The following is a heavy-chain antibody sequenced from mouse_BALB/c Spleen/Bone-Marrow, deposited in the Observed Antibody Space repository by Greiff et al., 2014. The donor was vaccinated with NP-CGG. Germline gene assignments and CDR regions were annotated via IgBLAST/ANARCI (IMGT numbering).Heavy chain of an antibody. CDR3: ARKSQRAYDSMNY. D-gene: IGHD2-4*01. J-gene: IGHJ4*01. CDR1: GYTFTSYY. CDR2: IYPGDFNT. V-gene: IGHV1S56*01. Sequence: VQLQQSRPELVKPGASVRISCKASGYTFTSYYIHWVKQRPGQGLEWIGWIYPGDFNTKYNEKFKGKATLTADKSSSTAYMQLSSLTSEDSAVYFCARKSQRAYDSMNYWGPGTSVTVSS.